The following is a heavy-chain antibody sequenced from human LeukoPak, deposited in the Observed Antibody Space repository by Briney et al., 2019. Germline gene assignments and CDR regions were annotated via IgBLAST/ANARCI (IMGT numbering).Heavy chain of an antibody. V-gene: IGHV4-34*01. CDR3: ATSYVDPGAYCGGDCPHTADY. D-gene: IGHD2-21*02. J-gene: IGHJ4*02. Sequence: SETLSLTCAVYGGSFSGYYWSWIRQPSGKGLEWIGEINHSGSTNYNPSLKSRVTISVDTSKNQFSLKLSSVTAADTAVYYCATSYVDPGAYCGGDCPHTADYWGQGTLVTVSS. CDR1: GGSFSGYY. CDR2: INHSGST.